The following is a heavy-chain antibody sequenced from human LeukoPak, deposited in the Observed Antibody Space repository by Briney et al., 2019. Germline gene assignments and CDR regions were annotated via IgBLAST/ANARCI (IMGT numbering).Heavy chain of an antibody. CDR1: GYSFTSYW. CDR3: ARRDSSSAEIDY. Sequence: PGESLKISCQGSGYSFTSYWIGWVRQMPGKGLEWMGIIYPGDSDTRYSPSFQGQVAISADKSISTAYLQWSSLKASDTAMYYRARRDSSSAEIDYWGQGTLVTVSS. D-gene: IGHD6-6*01. V-gene: IGHV5-51*01. CDR2: IYPGDSDT. J-gene: IGHJ4*02.